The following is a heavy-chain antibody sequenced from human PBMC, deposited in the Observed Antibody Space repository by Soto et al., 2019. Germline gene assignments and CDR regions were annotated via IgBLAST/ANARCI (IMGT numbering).Heavy chain of an antibody. CDR2: INPNSGNI. D-gene: IGHD3-10*01. J-gene: IGHJ4*02. CDR3: ARGRASGSYYLLDY. Sequence: GASVKVSCKASGNTFTSYDINWVRQATGHGLEWMGWINPNSGNIGYAQKFQGRVTMTRDTAMRTAYMEVSRLRSDDTAVYYCARGRASGSYYLLDYWGQGTWVTVSS. V-gene: IGHV1-8*01. CDR1: GNTFTSYD.